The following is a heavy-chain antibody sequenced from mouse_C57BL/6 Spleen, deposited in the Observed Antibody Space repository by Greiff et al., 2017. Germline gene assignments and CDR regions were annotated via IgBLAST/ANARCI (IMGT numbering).Heavy chain of an antibody. CDR1: GYTFTDYY. CDR3: ARIYYFYYAMDY. Sequence: VQLQQSGPELVKPGASVKISCKASGYTFTDYYMNWVKQSHGKSLEWIGDINPNNGGTSYNQKFKGKATLTVDKSSSTAYMELRSLTSEDSAVYYCARIYYFYYAMDYWGQGTSVTVSS. D-gene: IGHD2-1*01. V-gene: IGHV1-26*01. J-gene: IGHJ4*01. CDR2: INPNNGGT.